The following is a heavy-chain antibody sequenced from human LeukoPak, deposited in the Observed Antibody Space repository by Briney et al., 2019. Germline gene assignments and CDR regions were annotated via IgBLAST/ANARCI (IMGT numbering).Heavy chain of an antibody. D-gene: IGHD3-22*01. V-gene: IGHV3-33*01. CDR2: IWYDGSNK. Sequence: GGSLRLSCAASGFTFSSYGMHWVRQAPGKGLEWVAVIWYDGSNKYYADSVKGRFTISRDNAKNSLYLQMNSLRVEDTAVYYCARDAPDSSGWPPFDFWGQGTLVTVSS. CDR3: ARDAPDSSGWPPFDF. CDR1: GFTFSSYG. J-gene: IGHJ4*02.